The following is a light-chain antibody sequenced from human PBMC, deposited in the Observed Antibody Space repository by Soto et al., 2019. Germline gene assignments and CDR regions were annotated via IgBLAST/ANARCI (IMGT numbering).Light chain of an antibody. J-gene: IGKJ2*01. Sequence: DIVMTQSPESLAVSLGERATINCKSSQSILYSTNNTNYLGWYQQKPAHPPRLLIYWASTRESGVPDRFSGSGSRTDFTLTISSLQAEDVAVYYCQQYYSIPYTFGQGTKLEIK. CDR3: QQYYSIPYT. V-gene: IGKV4-1*01. CDR2: WAS. CDR1: QSILYSTNNTNY.